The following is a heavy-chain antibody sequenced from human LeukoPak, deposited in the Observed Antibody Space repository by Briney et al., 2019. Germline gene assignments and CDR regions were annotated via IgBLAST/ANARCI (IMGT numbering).Heavy chain of an antibody. CDR2: IYYSGST. J-gene: IGHJ6*04. D-gene: IGHD4-17*01. V-gene: IGHV4-59*01. CDR1: GGSISSYY. Sequence: SETLSLTCTASGGSISSYYWSWIRQPPGKGLEWIGDIYYSGSTNYNPSLKSRVTISVDTSKNQFSLKLSSVTAADTAVYYCASGRTVNCYYGMDVWGKGTTVTVSS. CDR3: ASGRTVNCYYGMDV.